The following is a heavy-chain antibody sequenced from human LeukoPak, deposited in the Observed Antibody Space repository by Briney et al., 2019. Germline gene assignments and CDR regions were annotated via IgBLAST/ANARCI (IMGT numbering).Heavy chain of an antibody. D-gene: IGHD5-24*01. CDR3: ARPSPPGDGYNPPDH. CDR2: K. Sequence: GGSLRLSCVVSGFNFDNFAMHWVRQPLGKGLEWVAVKYYADSMKGRITISRDNSKNTLFLQMNNLRSEDKAVYFCARPSPPGDGYNPPDHWGQGTLVTVSS. V-gene: IGHV3-30*04. CDR1: GFNFDNFA. J-gene: IGHJ4*02.